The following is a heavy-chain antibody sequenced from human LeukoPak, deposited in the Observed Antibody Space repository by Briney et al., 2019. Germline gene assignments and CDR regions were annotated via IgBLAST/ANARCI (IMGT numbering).Heavy chain of an antibody. CDR1: GGSISSGDYY. V-gene: IGHV4-30-4*01. J-gene: IGHJ4*02. CDR3: ARDRYGQRIFDY. CDR2: IYYSGST. Sequence: SETLSLTCTVSGGSISSGDYYWSWIRQPPGKGLDWIGCIYYSGSTYYNPSLKSRVTISVDTSKNQFSLKLSFVTAADTAVYYCARDRYGQRIFDYWGQGTLVTVSS. D-gene: IGHD3-16*02.